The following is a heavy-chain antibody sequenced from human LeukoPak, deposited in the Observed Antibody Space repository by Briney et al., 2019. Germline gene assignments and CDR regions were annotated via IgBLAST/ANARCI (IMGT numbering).Heavy chain of an antibody. CDR1: GGTFGSYA. D-gene: IGHD5/OR15-5a*01. J-gene: IGHJ6*04. CDR3: ARPPPYSVYDYYGMDV. V-gene: IGHV1-69*01. Sequence: GSSVKVSCKASGGTFGSYAISWVRQAPGQGLEWMGGIIPIFSTANYAQKFQGRVTITADESTSTAYMELSSLRSEDTAVYYCARPPPYSVYDYYGMDVWGKGTTVTVSP. CDR2: IIPIFSTA.